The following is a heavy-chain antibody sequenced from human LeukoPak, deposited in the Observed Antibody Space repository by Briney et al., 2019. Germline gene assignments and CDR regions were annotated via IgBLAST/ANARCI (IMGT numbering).Heavy chain of an antibody. CDR2: MHYSGST. CDR1: GVSISSYY. V-gene: IGHV4-59*01. CDR3: ARDRYIFAGPDAYYYMDV. Sequence: AENLSLTCTVSGVSISSYYWSWIRQPPGKGLEWIGYMHYSGSTNYNPSLKSRVTISVDTSKNQFSLKLSSVTAADTAVYYCARDRYIFAGPDAYYYMDVWGKGTTVTISS. D-gene: IGHD5-18*01. J-gene: IGHJ6*03.